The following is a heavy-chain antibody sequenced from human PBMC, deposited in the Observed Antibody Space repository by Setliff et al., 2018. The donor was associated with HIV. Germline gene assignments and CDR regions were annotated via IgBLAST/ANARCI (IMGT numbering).Heavy chain of an antibody. CDR3: ARGAYCGSDCFYYFDY. V-gene: IGHV4-61*01. J-gene: IGHJ4*02. CDR2: IYYSGST. CDR1: RGSISRGTYY. Sequence: PSETLSLTCTVSRGSISRGTYYWTRIRQPPGKGLEWIGYIYYSGSTDYNPSLKSRVTISVDTSKNQFSLKLSSVTAADTAIYYCARGAYCGSDCFYYFDYWGRGTLVTVSS. D-gene: IGHD2-21*02.